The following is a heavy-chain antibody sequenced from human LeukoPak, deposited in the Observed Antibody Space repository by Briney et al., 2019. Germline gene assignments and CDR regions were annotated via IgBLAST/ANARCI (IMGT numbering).Heavy chain of an antibody. CDR1: GFTFSSYE. V-gene: IGHV3-48*03. Sequence: GGSLRLSCPASGFTFSSYEMNWVRQAPGKGLEWVSYISSSGSTIYYADSVKGRFTISRDNGKNSLHLQMNSLRAEGTAVYYCARGSKRFDPWGQGTLVTVSS. J-gene: IGHJ5*02. CDR2: ISSSGSTI. CDR3: ARGSKRFDP.